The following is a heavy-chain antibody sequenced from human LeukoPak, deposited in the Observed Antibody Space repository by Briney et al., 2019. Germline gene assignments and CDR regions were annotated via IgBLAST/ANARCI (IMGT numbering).Heavy chain of an antibody. CDR1: GGTFSSYA. J-gene: IGHJ4*02. CDR3: ATQTYYYDSSGYYGIYFDY. CDR2: IIPIFGTA. D-gene: IGHD3-22*01. Sequence: ASVKVSCKASGGTFSSYAISWVRQAPGQGLEWMGGIIPIFGTANYAQKFQGRVTITTDESTSTAYMELSSLRSEDTAVYYCATQTYYYDSSGYYGIYFDYWGQGTLVTVSS. V-gene: IGHV1-69*05.